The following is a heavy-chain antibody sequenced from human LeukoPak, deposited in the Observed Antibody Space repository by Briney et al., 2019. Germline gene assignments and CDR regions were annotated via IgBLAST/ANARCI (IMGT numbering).Heavy chain of an antibody. CDR1: GFTFSSYA. CDR2: ITGSGDST. Sequence: GGSLRLSCAASGFTFSSYAMSWVRQAPGKGLEWVSAITGSGDSTYYADSVKGRFTISRDNSKNTLYLQMNSLRAEDTAVYYCARGTGRGGYDFENWGQGTLVTVSS. V-gene: IGHV3-23*01. J-gene: IGHJ4*02. D-gene: IGHD3/OR15-3a*01. CDR3: ARGTGRGGYDFEN.